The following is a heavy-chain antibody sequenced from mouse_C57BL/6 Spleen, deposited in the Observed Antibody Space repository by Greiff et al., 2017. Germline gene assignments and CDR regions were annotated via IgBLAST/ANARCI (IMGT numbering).Heavy chain of an antibody. V-gene: IGHV1-82*01. D-gene: IGHD1-1*01. J-gene: IGHJ4*01. CDR3: ARTIYYYGSSYSGYAMDY. CDR2: IYPGDGDT. CDR1: GYAFSSSW. Sequence: QVQLQQSGPELVKPGASVKISCKASGYAFSSSWMNWVKQRPGKGLEWIGRIYPGDGDTNYNGKFKGKATLTADKSSSTAYMQLSSLTSEDSAVCFCARTIYYYGSSYSGYAMDYWGQGTSVTVSS.